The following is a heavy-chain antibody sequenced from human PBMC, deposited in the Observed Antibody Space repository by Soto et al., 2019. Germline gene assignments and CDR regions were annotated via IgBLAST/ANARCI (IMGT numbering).Heavy chain of an antibody. D-gene: IGHD3-22*01. Sequence: PRLSCAASGFTFSSYSMNWVRQAPGKGLEWVSSISSSSYIYYADSVKGRFTISRDNAKNSLYLQMNSLRAEDTAVYYCAAHYDSMHGAFDIWGQVTMVTVSS. CDR1: GFTFSSYS. CDR3: AAHYDSMHGAFDI. CDR2: ISSSSYI. V-gene: IGHV3-21*01. J-gene: IGHJ3*02.